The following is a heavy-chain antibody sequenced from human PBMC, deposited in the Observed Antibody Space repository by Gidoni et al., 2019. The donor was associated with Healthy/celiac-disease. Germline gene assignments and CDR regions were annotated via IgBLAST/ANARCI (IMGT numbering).Heavy chain of an antibody. CDR2: IYYSGST. V-gene: IGHV4-59*01. CDR3: ARGYCSGGSCYYDAFDI. D-gene: IGHD2-15*01. Sequence: QVQLQESGPGLVKPSETLSLTCAVSGCSISSYYWIWIRQPPGKGLEWIGDIYYSGSTNYNPSLKSRGTISADTSKNQFSLKLSSVTAADTAVYYCARGYCSGGSCYYDAFDIWGQGTMVTVSS. CDR1: GCSISSYY. J-gene: IGHJ3*02.